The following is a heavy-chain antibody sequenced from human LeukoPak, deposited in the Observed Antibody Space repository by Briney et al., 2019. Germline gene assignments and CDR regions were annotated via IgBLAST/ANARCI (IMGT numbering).Heavy chain of an antibody. CDR2: MNPNSGNT. CDR1: GYTFTSYD. J-gene: IGHJ6*03. CDR3: ARGPAAVAGYYYYYYMDV. V-gene: IGHV1-8*01. Sequence: GASVKVSCKASGYTFTSYDINWVRQATGQGPEWMGWMNPNSGNTGYAQKFQGRVTITRNTSISTAYMELSSLRSEDTAVYYCARGPAAVAGYYYYYYMDVWGKGTTVTVSS. D-gene: IGHD6-19*01.